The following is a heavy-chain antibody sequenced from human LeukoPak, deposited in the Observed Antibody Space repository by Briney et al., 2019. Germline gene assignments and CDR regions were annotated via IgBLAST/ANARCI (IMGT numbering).Heavy chain of an antibody. D-gene: IGHD4-17*01. Sequence: GGSLRLSCAASGFTFSSYSMNWIRQAPGKGLEWVSSISSSTSYIYYADFVKGRFTISKDNAKNSLYLQMNSLRAEDTAVYYCARAGGSTVSHSDYWGQGTLVTVSS. J-gene: IGHJ4*02. V-gene: IGHV3-21*01. CDR1: GFTFSSYS. CDR3: ARAGGSTVSHSDY. CDR2: ISSSTSYI.